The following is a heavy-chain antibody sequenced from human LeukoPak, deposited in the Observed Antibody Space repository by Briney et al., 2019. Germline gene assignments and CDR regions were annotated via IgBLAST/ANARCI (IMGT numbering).Heavy chain of an antibody. J-gene: IGHJ5*02. CDR3: ARDLYRDSLPVSWFDP. Sequence: ASVKVPCKASGYTFTSYGISWVRQAPGQGLEWMGWISAYNGNTNYAQKLQGRVTMTTDTSTSTAYMELRSLRSDDTAVYYCARDLYRDSLPVSWFDPWGQGTLVTVSS. V-gene: IGHV1-18*01. CDR1: GYTFTSYG. CDR2: ISAYNGNT. D-gene: IGHD4-11*01.